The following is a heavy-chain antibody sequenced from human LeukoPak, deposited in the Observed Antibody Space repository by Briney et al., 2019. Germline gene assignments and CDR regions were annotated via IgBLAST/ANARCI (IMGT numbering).Heavy chain of an antibody. CDR2: IIPIFGTA. D-gene: IGHD2-2*01. CDR1: GYTFTSYD. V-gene: IGHV1-69*13. J-gene: IGHJ5*02. CDR3: AVDYCSSTSCLKRRNWFDP. Sequence: SVKVSCKASGYTFTSYDINWVRQAPGQGLEWMGGIIPIFGTANYAQKFQGRVTITADESTSTAYMELSSLRSEDTAAYYCAVDYCSSTSCLKRRNWFDPWGQGTLVTVSS.